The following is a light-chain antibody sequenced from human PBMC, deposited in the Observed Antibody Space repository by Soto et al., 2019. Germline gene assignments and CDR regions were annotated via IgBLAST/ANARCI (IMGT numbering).Light chain of an antibody. CDR1: QSVSSSY. CDR3: QQYYSYPQT. V-gene: IGKV3-20*01. CDR2: GAS. Sequence: EIVLTQSPGTLSLSPGERATLSCRASQSVSSSYLAWYQQKPGQAPRLLIYGASSRATGIPDRFSGSGSGTEFTLTISSLQPEDFATYYCQQYYSYPQTFGQGTKVDIK. J-gene: IGKJ1*01.